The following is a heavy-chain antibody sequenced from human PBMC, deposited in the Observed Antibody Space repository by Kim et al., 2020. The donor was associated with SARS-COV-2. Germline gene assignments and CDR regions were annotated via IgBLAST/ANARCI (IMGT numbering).Heavy chain of an antibody. V-gene: IGHV4-34*01. CDR2: NT. Sequence: NTTHAPHLKKLVTISVDTSKNQFSLKLSSVTAADTAVYYCAGRQRTFDYWGQGTLVTVSS. CDR3: AGRQRTFDY. J-gene: IGHJ4*02.